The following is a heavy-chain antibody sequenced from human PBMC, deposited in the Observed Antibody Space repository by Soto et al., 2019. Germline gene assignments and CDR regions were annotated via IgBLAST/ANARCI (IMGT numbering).Heavy chain of an antibody. CDR3: AKDIRENQLRTHDFDY. CDR1: GFTFSSYA. CDR2: ISGSGGST. J-gene: IGHJ4*02. Sequence: EVQLLESGGGLVQPGGSLRLSCAASGFTFSSYAMSWVRQAPGKGLEWVSAISGSGGSTYYADSVKGRFTMSRDNSRNTLYLQMNSLRAEDTAVYYCAKDIRENQLRTHDFDYWGQGTLVTVSS. V-gene: IGHV3-23*01. D-gene: IGHD7-27*01.